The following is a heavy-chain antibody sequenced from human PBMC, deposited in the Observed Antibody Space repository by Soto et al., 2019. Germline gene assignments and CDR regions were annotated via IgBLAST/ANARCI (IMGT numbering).Heavy chain of an antibody. Sequence: SVKVACNASGGTLSSYAISLVRQAPGQGLEWMGGIIPIFGTANYAQKFQGRVTITADESTSTAYMELRSLRSEDTAVYYCARASGSSWWGTNWFDPWGQGTLVTVSS. CDR3: ARASGSSWWGTNWFDP. D-gene: IGHD1-26*01. J-gene: IGHJ5*02. CDR2: IIPIFGTA. CDR1: GGTLSSYA. V-gene: IGHV1-69*13.